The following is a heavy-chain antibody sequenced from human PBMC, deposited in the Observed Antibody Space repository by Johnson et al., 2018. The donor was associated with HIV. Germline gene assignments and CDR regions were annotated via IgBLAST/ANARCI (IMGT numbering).Heavy chain of an antibody. J-gene: IGHJ3*02. CDR2: ISGSGGST. CDR1: GFTFSSYH. D-gene: IGHD6-13*01. Sequence: VQLVESGGGLVLPGGSLRLSCVGSGFTFSSYHMHWVRQAPGKGLEWVSAISGSGGSTHYADSVKGRFTISRDNSKNTLYLQMNSLRAEDTAIYYCARPKSPQYRSTFDIWGQGTKVTVSS. V-gene: IGHV3-23*04. CDR3: ARPKSPQYRSTFDI.